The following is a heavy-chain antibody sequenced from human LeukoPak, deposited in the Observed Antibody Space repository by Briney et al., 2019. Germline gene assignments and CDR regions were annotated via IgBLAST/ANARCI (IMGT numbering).Heavy chain of an antibody. CDR3: AREMLAAVAAQS. CDR2: ISGSGDST. J-gene: IGHJ5*02. Sequence: PGGSLRLSCAASGFTFSNYAMRWVRQAPGKGLEWVSGISGSGDSTYYADSVKGRFTISRDNSKNTLYLQMNSLRAEDTAVYYCAREMLAAVAAQSWGQGTLVTVSS. CDR1: GFTFSNYA. V-gene: IGHV3-23*01. D-gene: IGHD6-19*01.